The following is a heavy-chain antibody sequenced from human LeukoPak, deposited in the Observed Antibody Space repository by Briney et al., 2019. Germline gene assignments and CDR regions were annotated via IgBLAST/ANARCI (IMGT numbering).Heavy chain of an antibody. J-gene: IGHJ5*02. CDR1: GYSFINYD. CDR3: VRARNWFDP. CDR2: MNPKSGNL. Sequence: GASVKVSCRTSGYSFINYDINWVRQAAGQGLEWMAWMNPKSGNLGSAQKFQGRVTLTKDTSISTAYLELRNLRSDDTAVYYCVRARNWFDPWGQGTLITVSS. V-gene: IGHV1-8*01.